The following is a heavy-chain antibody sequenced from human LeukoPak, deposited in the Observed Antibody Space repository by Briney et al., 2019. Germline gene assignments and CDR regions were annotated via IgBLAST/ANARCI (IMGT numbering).Heavy chain of an antibody. CDR2: IIPILGTA. CDR3: ARVNYYDSSGYYSGVYFDY. D-gene: IGHD3-22*01. J-gene: IGHJ4*02. V-gene: IGHV1-69*16. CDR1: GGTFSSYT. Sequence: SVKVSCKASGGTFSSYTISWVRQAPGQGLEWMGRIIPILGTANYAQKFQGRVTITTDESTSTAYMELSSLRSEDTAVYYCARVNYYDSSGYYSGVYFDYWGQGTLVTVSS.